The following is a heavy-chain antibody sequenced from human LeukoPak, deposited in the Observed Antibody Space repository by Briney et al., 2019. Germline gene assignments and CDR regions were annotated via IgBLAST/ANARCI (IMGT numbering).Heavy chain of an antibody. V-gene: IGHV3-11*01. CDR1: GFTFSGFY. CDR2: ISTTGSDI. Sequence: GGSLRLSCAASGFTFSGFYMTWIRQAPGRGLEWISYISTTGSDISYADSVKGRFTISRDNVKNSLYLQMNSLTAEDTAVYYCAKTARTLDYWGQRTLVTVSS. D-gene: IGHD1/OR15-1a*01. J-gene: IGHJ4*02. CDR3: AKTARTLDY.